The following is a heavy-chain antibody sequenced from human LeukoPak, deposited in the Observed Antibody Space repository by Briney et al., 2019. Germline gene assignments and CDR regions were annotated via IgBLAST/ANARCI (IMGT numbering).Heavy chain of an antibody. CDR1: GFTFDDYG. D-gene: IGHD4-11*01. J-gene: IGHJ4*02. Sequence: GGSLRLSCAASGFTFDDYGMSWVRQAPGKGLEWVSGINWNGGSTGYADSVKGRFTISRDNAKNSLDLQMNSLRAEDTALYYCARGGSTTVTTYVDYWGQGTLVTVSS. V-gene: IGHV3-20*04. CDR2: INWNGGST. CDR3: ARGGSTTVTTYVDY.